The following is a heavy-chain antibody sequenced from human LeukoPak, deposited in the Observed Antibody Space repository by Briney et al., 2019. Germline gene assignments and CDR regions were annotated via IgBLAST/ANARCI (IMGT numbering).Heavy chain of an antibody. D-gene: IGHD6-13*01. CDR3: TSSQAAAGPFDY. V-gene: IGHV3-73*01. CDR1: GFTFSGSA. J-gene: IGHJ4*02. CDR2: IRSKANSYAT. Sequence: GGSLRLSCAASGFTFSGSAMHWVRQASGKGLEWVGRIRSKANSYATAYAASVKGRFTISRDDSKNTAYLQMNRLKTEDTAVYYCTSSQAAAGPFDYWGQGTLVTVSS.